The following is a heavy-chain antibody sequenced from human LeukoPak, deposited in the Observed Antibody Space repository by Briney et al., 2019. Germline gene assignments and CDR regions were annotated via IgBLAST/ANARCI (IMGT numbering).Heavy chain of an antibody. J-gene: IGHJ6*04. Sequence: GGSLRLSCAASGFTFSSYSMNWVCQAPGKGLEWVSSISSSSSYIYYADSVKGRFTISRDNAKNSLYLQMNSLRAEDTAVYYCAELGITMIGGVWGKGTTVTISS. CDR3: AELGITMIGGV. CDR2: ISSSSSYI. V-gene: IGHV3-21*01. D-gene: IGHD3-10*02. CDR1: GFTFSSYS.